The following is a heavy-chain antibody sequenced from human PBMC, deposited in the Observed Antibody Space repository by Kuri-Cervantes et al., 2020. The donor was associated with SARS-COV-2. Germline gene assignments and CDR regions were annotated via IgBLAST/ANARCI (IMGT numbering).Heavy chain of an antibody. J-gene: IGHJ6*01. CDR3: ARDDSSWSRPGYGYGLYV. CDR2: ISSTSSYI. Sequence: GGSLRLSCAASGFSFSSYSMNWVRQAPGKGLEWVSSISSTSSYIYYADSVKGRFTISRDNSKNTLYLQMNSLRAEDTAVYYCARDDSSWSRPGYGYGLYVWGQGNTVTVSS. CDR1: GFSFSSYS. D-gene: IGHD6-6*01. V-gene: IGHV3-21*04.